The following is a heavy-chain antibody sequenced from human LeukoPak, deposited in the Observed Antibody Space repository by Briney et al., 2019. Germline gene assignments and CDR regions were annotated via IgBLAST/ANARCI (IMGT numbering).Heavy chain of an antibody. CDR3: ATLSGSYLLKGYYYMDV. V-gene: IGHV4-34*01. Sequence: SETLSLTCAVYGGSFSGYYWSWIRQPPGKGLEWIGEINHSGSTNYNPSLKSRVTISVDTSKNQFSLKLSSVTAADTAVYYCATLSGSYLLKGYYYMDVWGKGTTVTISS. CDR1: GGSFSGYY. J-gene: IGHJ6*03. CDR2: INHSGST. D-gene: IGHD1-26*01.